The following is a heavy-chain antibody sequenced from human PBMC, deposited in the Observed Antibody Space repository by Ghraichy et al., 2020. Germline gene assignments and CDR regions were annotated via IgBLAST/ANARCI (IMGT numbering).Heavy chain of an antibody. CDR3: ARDHGSGIAAAGTVVDYYYYYYMDV. Sequence: SQTLSLTCAISGDSVSSNSAAWNWIRQSPSRGLEWLGRTYYRSKWYNDYAVSVKSRITINPDTSKNQFSLQLNSVTPEDTAVYYCARDHGSGIAAAGTVVDYYYYYYMDVWGKGTTVTVSS. D-gene: IGHD6-13*01. J-gene: IGHJ6*03. V-gene: IGHV6-1*01. CDR1: GDSVSSNSAA. CDR2: TYYRSKWYN.